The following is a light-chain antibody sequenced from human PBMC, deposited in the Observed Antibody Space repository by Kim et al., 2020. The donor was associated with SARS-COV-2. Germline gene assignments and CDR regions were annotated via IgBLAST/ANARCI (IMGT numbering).Light chain of an antibody. J-gene: IGKJ1*01. Sequence: SVGDRVTITCRASQGISNYLAWYQQKPGKVPKLLIYAASTLQSGVPSRFSGSGSGTDFTLTISSLQPEDVATYYCQKYNSAPAVTFGQGTKVEIK. CDR3: QKYNSAPAVT. V-gene: IGKV1-27*01. CDR2: AAS. CDR1: QGISNY.